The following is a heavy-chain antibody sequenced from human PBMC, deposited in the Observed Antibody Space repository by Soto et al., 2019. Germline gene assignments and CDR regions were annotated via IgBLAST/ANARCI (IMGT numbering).Heavy chain of an antibody. CDR3: AKDEELMAPFDY. Sequence: QVQLVESGGGVVQPGRSLRLSCAASGFTFSSYGMHWVRQAPGKGLEWVAVISYDGSNKYYADSVKGRFTISRDNSKNTLYLQMNSLRAEDTAVYYCAKDEELMAPFDYWGQGTLVTVSS. D-gene: IGHD2-8*01. J-gene: IGHJ4*02. CDR1: GFTFSSYG. CDR2: ISYDGSNK. V-gene: IGHV3-30*18.